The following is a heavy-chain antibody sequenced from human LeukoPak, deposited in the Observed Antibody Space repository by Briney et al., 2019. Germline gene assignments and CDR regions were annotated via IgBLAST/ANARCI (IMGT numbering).Heavy chain of an antibody. CDR3: AREGNGIVVVVAY. J-gene: IGHJ4*02. D-gene: IGHD2-15*01. Sequence: ASVKVSCKASGYTFTGYYMHWVREAPGQGLEWMGWINPNSGGTNYAQKFQGRVTMTRDTSISTAYMELSRLRSDDTAVYYCAREGNGIVVVVAYWGQGTLVTVSS. CDR2: INPNSGGT. CDR1: GYTFTGYY. V-gene: IGHV1-2*02.